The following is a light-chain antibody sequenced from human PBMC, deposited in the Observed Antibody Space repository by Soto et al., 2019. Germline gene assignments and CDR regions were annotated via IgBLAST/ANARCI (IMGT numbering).Light chain of an antibody. CDR2: RAS. J-gene: IGKJ5*01. V-gene: IGKV3-15*01. CDR3: QQNNEWSIT. CDR1: QSVGTL. Sequence: EIVLTQSPATLSVSAGERATLSCRASQSVGTLLAWYQQKPGPAPKLLIYRASSRASGISGSFSGSGSGTEFTLTITSLQSEDFSVYYCQQNNEWSITFGEGTRLDIK.